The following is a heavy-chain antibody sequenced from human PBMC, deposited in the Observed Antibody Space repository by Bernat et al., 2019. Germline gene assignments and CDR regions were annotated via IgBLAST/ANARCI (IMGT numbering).Heavy chain of an antibody. D-gene: IGHD2-15*01. V-gene: IGHV7-4-1*02. CDR3: ARVLAPDCSGGSCYSLGVDY. CDR2: INTNTGNP. CDR1: GYIFSNYA. Sequence: QVRLVQSGSELKKLGPPVKVSCKAPGYIFSNYAMNWVRQAPGQGLEWMGWINTNTGNPMYAQGFTGRFVFSLDTSVSTAYLQISSLKAEDTAVYYCARVLAPDCSGGSCYSLGVDYWGQGTVVTVSS. J-gene: IGHJ4*02.